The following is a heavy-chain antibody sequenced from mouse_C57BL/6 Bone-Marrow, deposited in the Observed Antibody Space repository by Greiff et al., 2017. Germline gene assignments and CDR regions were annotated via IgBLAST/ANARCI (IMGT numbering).Heavy chain of an antibody. D-gene: IGHD1-1*01. CDR3: ARGAVVHWYFDV. J-gene: IGHJ1*03. V-gene: IGHV1-50*01. CDR2: IDPSDSYP. Sequence: QVQLQQPGAELVKPGASVKMSCKASGYTFTSYWLQWVKQRPGQGLEWIGEIDPSDSYPNYNQKFKGKATLTVDTSSSTAYMPLSSLTSEDSAVYYCARGAVVHWYFDVWGTGTTVTVSA. CDR1: GYTFTSYW.